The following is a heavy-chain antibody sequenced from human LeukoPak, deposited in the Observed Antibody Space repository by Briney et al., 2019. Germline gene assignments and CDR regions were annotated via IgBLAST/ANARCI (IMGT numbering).Heavy chain of an antibody. CDR3: ARLLSDGYSYGFFDY. J-gene: IGHJ4*02. Sequence: GESLQISCQGSGYRFTSYWIGWVRQMPGKGLEWMGIIYPGDSDTRDSPSFQGQVTLSVDKSISAAYLQWRSLKASDTAMYYCARLLSDGYSYGFFDYWGQGALVTVSS. CDR2: IYPGDSDT. V-gene: IGHV5-51*01. CDR1: GYRFTSYW. D-gene: IGHD5-18*01.